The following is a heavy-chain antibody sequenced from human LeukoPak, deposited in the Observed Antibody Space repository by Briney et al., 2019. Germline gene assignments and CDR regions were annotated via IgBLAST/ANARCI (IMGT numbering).Heavy chain of an antibody. CDR1: GDSISSYY. CDR3: ARRTFGGVIAY. Sequence: SETLSLTCTVSGDSISSYYWSWIRQPPGKGLEWIGYIYYSGSTNYNPSLKSRVTISVDTSKNQFSLRLSSVTAADTAVYYCARRTFGGVIAYWGQGTLVTVSS. CDR2: IYYSGST. V-gene: IGHV4-59*12. J-gene: IGHJ4*02. D-gene: IGHD3-16*02.